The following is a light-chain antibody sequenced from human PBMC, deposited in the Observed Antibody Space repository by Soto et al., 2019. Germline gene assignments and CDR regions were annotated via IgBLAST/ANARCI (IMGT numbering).Light chain of an antibody. CDR2: WAS. CDR3: QQFCHSPPT. J-gene: IGKJ4*01. V-gene: IGKV4-1*01. Sequence: DMVITQSSDSLAVSLGERATINCKSSQSVLYSSNNQNYLAWYQQKQGQPXKXXIYWASTREFGVPDRFSGSGSGTAGNLTISSLQAEDLEVYDGQQFCHSPPTFGGGTKLDI. CDR1: QSVLYSSNNQNY.